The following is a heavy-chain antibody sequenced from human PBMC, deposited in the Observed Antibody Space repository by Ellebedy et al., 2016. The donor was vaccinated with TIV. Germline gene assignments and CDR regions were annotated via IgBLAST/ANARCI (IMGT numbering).Heavy chain of an antibody. CDR1: GFTVSSNY. J-gene: IGHJ2*01. CDR3: AKYSTGYYDVRYFDL. CDR2: ISSGGTT. D-gene: IGHD3-22*01. Sequence: GESLKISCAASGFTVSSNYMSWVRQAPGKGLEWVSVISSGGTTYYADSVKGRFNVSRDNAKNTLYLQMNSLRAEDTAVYYCAKYSTGYYDVRYFDLWGRGTLVTVSS. V-gene: IGHV3-66*01.